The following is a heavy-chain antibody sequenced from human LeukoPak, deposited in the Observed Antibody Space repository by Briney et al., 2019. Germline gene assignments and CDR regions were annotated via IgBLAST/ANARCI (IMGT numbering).Heavy chain of an antibody. CDR2: IHHSGST. CDR1: GYSISSGYY. V-gene: IGHV4-38-2*02. Sequence: SETLSLTCIVSGYSISSGYYWGWIRQPPGKGLEWIGNIHHSGSTYYNPSLKSRITLSVDTSKNQLSLKLSSVTAADTAVYYCVRTYSIGWSLGVFDLWGQGTMVTVSS. D-gene: IGHD6-19*01. J-gene: IGHJ3*01. CDR3: VRTYSIGWSLGVFDL.